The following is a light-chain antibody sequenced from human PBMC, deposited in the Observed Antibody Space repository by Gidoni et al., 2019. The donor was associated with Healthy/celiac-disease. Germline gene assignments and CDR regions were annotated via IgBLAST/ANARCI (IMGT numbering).Light chain of an antibody. CDR2: EGS. CDR1: ISDVGSYNL. J-gene: IGLJ1*01. CDR3: CSYAGSSTFYV. V-gene: IGLV2-23*01. Sequence: QSALTQPASESGSPGQSITISCTGTISDVGSYNLVSWYQQHPGKAPKLMIYEGSKRPSGVSNRFSGSKSGNTSSLTISGLQAEAEADYYCCSYAGSSTFYVFGTGTKVTVL.